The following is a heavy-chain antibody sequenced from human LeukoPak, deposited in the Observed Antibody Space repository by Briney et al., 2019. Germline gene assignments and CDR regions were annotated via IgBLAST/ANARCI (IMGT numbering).Heavy chain of an antibody. J-gene: IGHJ3*02. CDR1: GYTFTGYN. CDR2: INPNSGGT. V-gene: IGHV1-2*02. Sequence: GASVKVSCKASGYTFTGYNMHWVRQAPGQGLEWMGWINPNSGGTNYAQKFQGRVTMTRDTSISTAYMELSRLRSDDTAVYYCARDRSSGWYWEVSVSVGAFDIWGQGTMVTVSS. D-gene: IGHD6-19*01. CDR3: ARDRSSGWYWEVSVSVGAFDI.